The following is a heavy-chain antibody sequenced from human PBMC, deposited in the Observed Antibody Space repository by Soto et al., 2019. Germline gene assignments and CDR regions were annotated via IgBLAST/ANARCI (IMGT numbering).Heavy chain of an antibody. J-gene: IGHJ6*02. CDR2: LIGSGGNT. CDR3: ARARDYHGSGSSSWDV. CDR1: EFTFSNYV. Sequence: SGGSLRPSVRGSEFTFSNYVMSLVCQVPGKGLEWVSGLIGSGGNTYYADSVKGRFTISRDNSKNMLYLQMNSLGAEDTAVYYCARARDYHGSGSSSWDVWGQGTTVTVSS. V-gene: IGHV3-23*01. D-gene: IGHD3-10*01.